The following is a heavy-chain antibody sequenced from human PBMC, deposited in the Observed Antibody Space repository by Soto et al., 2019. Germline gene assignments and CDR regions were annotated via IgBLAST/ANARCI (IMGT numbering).Heavy chain of an antibody. CDR1: DGSISSGSYY. V-gene: IGHV4-61*01. CDR2: IYYSGNT. Sequence: SEPLSLTCTVSDGSISSGSYYWSWIRQPPGKGPEWLGYIYYSGNTNYNPSLKNRATMSIDTSKKEFSLKLRSVTATDTAVYYCARGRGEFDAWGQGTPVTVSS. J-gene: IGHJ5*02. CDR3: ARGRGEFDA. D-gene: IGHD2-21*01.